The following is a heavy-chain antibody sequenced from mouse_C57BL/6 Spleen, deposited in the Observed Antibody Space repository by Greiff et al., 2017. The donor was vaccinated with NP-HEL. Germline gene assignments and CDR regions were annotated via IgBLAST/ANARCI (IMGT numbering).Heavy chain of an antibody. D-gene: IGHD1-1*01. J-gene: IGHJ1*03. Sequence: QVQLQQSGAELARPGASVKLSCKASGYTFTSYGISWVKQSTGQGLEWIGEIYPRSGNTYYNEKFKGKATLTADKSSSTAYMELRSLTSEDSAVYCCGALYHYGSSPYWYFDVWGTGTTVTVSS. V-gene: IGHV1-81*01. CDR3: GALYHYGSSPYWYFDV. CDR2: IYPRSGNT. CDR1: GYTFTSYG.